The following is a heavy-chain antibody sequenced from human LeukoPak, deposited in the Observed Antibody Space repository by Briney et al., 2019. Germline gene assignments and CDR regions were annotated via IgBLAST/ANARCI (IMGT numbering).Heavy chain of an antibody. Sequence: PSETLSLICTVSGGSISSYYWSWIRQPPGKGLEWIGYIYYSGSTNYNPSLKSRVTISVDTSKNQFSLKLSSVTAADTAVYYCASHTYYYGSGLTFDYWGQGTLVTVSS. CDR1: GGSISSYY. CDR2: IYYSGST. D-gene: IGHD3-10*01. J-gene: IGHJ4*02. V-gene: IGHV4-59*08. CDR3: ASHTYYYGSGLTFDY.